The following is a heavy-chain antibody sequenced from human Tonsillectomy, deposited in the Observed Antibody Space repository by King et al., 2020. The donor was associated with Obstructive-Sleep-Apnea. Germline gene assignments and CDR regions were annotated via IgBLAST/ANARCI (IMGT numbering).Heavy chain of an antibody. Sequence: TLKESGPTLVKPTQTLTLTCTFSGFSLNTCGVGVSWIRQPPGKSLEGLALIYWVDVMRKIQSLKNRLTITKDTSKNQVVLTMTNMDPLDTATYYCAHRRSAPRGGGMDVWGQGTTVTVSS. CDR3: AHRRSAPRGGGMDV. J-gene: IGHJ6*02. CDR2: IYWVDVM. CDR1: GFSLNTCGVG. D-gene: IGHD1-14*01. V-gene: IGHV2-5*02.